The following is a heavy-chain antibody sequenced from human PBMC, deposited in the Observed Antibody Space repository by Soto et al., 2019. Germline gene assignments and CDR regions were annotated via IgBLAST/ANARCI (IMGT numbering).Heavy chain of an antibody. J-gene: IGHJ5*02. CDR2: ISNDGSII. CDR3: ARDSDVSPRPRGFDP. Sequence: PGGSLRLSCAGSGFTFSSYGMNWVRQAPGKGLEWVAIISNDGSIIYYGDSVKGRFTISRDNSKNTLFLQMNSLGVEDTALYYCARDSDVSPRPRGFDPWGQGTLVTVSS. CDR1: GFTFSSYG. D-gene: IGHD6-6*01. V-gene: IGHV3-30*03.